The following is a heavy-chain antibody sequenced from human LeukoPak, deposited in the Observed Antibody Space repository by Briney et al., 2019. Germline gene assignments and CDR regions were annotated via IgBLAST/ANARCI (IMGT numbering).Heavy chain of an antibody. V-gene: IGHV3-23*01. CDR1: GFTFSSLA. Sequence: GGSLRLSCAASGFTFSSLAMSWVRQAPGKGLEWVSLISGSGGSTYYADSVKGLFTISRDNSKNTLYLQMSSLRAEDTAVYYCAKRPKGDYYDSTGYFDYWGQGTLVTASS. J-gene: IGHJ4*02. D-gene: IGHD3-22*01. CDR3: AKRPKGDYYDSTGYFDY. CDR2: ISGSGGST.